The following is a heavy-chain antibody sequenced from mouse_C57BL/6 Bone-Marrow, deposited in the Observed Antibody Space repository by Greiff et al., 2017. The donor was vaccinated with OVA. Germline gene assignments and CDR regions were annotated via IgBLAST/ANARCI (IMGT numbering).Heavy chain of an antibody. CDR2: INPGGGGT. J-gene: IGHJ2*01. D-gene: IGHD2-2*01. V-gene: IGHV1-54*01. CDR1: GYAFTNYL. Sequence: QVQLQQSGAELVRPGTSVKVSCKASGYAFTNYLIEWVKQRPGQGLEWIGVINPGGGGTNYNEKFKGKATLTADKSSSTAYMQLSSLTSTDSAVYFCARGLPKRDYFDYWGQGTTLTVSS. CDR3: ARGLPKRDYFDY.